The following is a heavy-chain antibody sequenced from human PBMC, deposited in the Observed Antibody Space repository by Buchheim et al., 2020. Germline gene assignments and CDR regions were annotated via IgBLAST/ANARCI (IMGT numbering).Heavy chain of an antibody. CDR1: GGSISSGGYY. CDR2: IYYNGST. Sequence: QVQLQESGPGLVKPSQTLSLTCTVSGGSISSGGYYWSWIRQHPGKGLEWIGYIYYNGSTYYNPSLKSRVTISVDTSKNQFSLKLSSVTAADTAVYYCARGRVLRFLEWLLVFDYWGQGTL. J-gene: IGHJ4*02. V-gene: IGHV4-31*03. D-gene: IGHD3-3*01. CDR3: ARGRVLRFLEWLLVFDY.